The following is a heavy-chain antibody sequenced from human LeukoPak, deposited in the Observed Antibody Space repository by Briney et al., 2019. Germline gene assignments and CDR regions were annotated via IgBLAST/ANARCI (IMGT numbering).Heavy chain of an antibody. CDR2: IHADGGRT. CDR3: STWAFYHGLDV. CDR1: GFAFADYA. J-gene: IGHJ6*02. D-gene: IGHD2/OR15-2a*01. Sequence: GGSLRLSCAASGFAFADYAMHWVRQIPGKGLECVAHIHADGGRTFYADSVKGRFTVSRDHGKNSLFLQMDSLTSDDTALYYCSTWAFYHGLDVWGQGATVIVSS. V-gene: IGHV3-43*02.